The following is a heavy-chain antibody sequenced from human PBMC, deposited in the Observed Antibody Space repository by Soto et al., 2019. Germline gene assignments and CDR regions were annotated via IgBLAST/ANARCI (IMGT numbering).Heavy chain of an antibody. CDR2: IIPIFGTA. J-gene: IGHJ6*02. CDR3: AAPLRTSYYYYGMDV. CDR1: GGTFSSYA. Sequence: QVQLVQSGAEVKKPGSSVKVSCKASGGTFSSYAISWVRQAPGQGLEWMGGIIPIFGTANYAQKFQVRVKITADKSTSTAYMELSSMRSEDTAVYYCAAPLRTSYYYYGMDVWGQGTTVTVS. V-gene: IGHV1-69*06. D-gene: IGHD4-17*01.